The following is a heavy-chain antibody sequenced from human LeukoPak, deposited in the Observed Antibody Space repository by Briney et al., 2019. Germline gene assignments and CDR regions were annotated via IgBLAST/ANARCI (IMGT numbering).Heavy chain of an antibody. V-gene: IGHV3-21*01. CDR2: ISSTGSYI. CDR3: TRVAQSGPTGWFDP. Sequence: GGSLRLSCAASGFTFSNAWMSWVRQAPGKGLEWVSSISSTGSYIYYADSVKGRFTISRDNPGNVVYLQMDSLRAEDTAAYYCTRVAQSGPTGWFDPWGQGTLVTVSS. CDR1: GFTFSNAW. J-gene: IGHJ5*02. D-gene: IGHD1-1*01.